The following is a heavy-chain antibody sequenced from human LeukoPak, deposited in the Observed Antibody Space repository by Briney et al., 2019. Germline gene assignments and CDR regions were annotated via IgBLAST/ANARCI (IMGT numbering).Heavy chain of an antibody. V-gene: IGHV4-59*01. CDR3: ARGGYSGYAFDR. D-gene: IGHD5-12*01. J-gene: IGHJ5*02. CDR1: GGSISRYF. CDR2: IYYNGST. Sequence: SETLSLTCTVSGGSISRYFWSWIRQPPGKGLEWIGNIYYNGSTNYKPSLKSRVTISVHTSKNQFSLNLRSLTASDTAVYYCARGGYSGYAFDRWGQGTRVTVSS.